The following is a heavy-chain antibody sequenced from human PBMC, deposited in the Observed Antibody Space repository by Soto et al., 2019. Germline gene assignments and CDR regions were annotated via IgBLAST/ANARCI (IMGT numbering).Heavy chain of an antibody. V-gene: IGHV2-5*02. CDR1: GFSLTTSGVG. Sequence: QITLKESGPTVVKPTETLTLTCTFSGFSLTTSGVGVGWVRQSPGKAPEWLALIYWDDEKRYSTSLKSRLTMSKDDSKNQVILTMANVDPAETATYYCAHRVLRAVFGLVTTTAIYFDFWGQGTPVVVSS. CDR2: IYWDDEK. J-gene: IGHJ4*02. D-gene: IGHD3-3*01. CDR3: AHRVLRAVFGLVTTTAIYFDF.